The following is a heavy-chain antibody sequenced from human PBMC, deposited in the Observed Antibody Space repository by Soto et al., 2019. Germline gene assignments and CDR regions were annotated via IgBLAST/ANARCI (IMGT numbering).Heavy chain of an antibody. CDR2: IYYSGST. CDR3: ARWAAAGTRNWFYP. J-gene: IGHJ5*02. V-gene: IGHV4-31*03. D-gene: IGHD6-13*01. Sequence: PSETLSLTCTVSGGSISSGGYYWSWIRQHPGKGLEWIGYIYYSGSTYYNPSLKSRVTISVDTSKNQFSLKLSSVTAADTAVYYCARWAAAGTRNWFYPWGQGTLVTVSS. CDR1: GGSISSGGYY.